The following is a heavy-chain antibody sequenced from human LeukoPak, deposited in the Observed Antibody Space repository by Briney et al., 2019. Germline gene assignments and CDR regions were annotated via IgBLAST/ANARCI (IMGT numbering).Heavy chain of an antibody. V-gene: IGHV1-3*01. CDR1: GYTFTTYA. CDR3: ARAIVVLPSANWFDP. D-gene: IGHD2-2*01. CDR2: INADNGNT. J-gene: IGHJ5*02. Sequence: ASVKVSCKTSGYTFTTYAIHWVRQAPGQRLEWMGWINADNGNTKCSQKFQGRVTITRDTSASTAYTELSSLRSEDTAVYYCARAIVVLPSANWFDPWGQGTPVTVSS.